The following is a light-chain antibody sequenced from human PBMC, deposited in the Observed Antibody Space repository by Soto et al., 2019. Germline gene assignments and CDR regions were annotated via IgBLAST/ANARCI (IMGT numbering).Light chain of an antibody. Sequence: QSALTQPASVSGSPGQSITISCTGTSSDVGNYNYVSWYQHHPGKAPKVMIFEVSNRPSGVSNRFSGSKSGNTASLTISGLQPEDEADYYCSLYTSENTYVFGTGTKVTVL. CDR1: SSDVGNYNY. J-gene: IGLJ1*01. V-gene: IGLV2-14*01. CDR2: EVS. CDR3: SLYTSENTYV.